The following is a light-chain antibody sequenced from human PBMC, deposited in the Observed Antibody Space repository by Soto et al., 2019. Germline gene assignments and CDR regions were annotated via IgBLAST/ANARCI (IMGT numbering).Light chain of an antibody. V-gene: IGKV1-39*01. J-gene: IGKJ5*01. Sequence: DIQMTQSPSSLSASVGDRFTITCRASQSISIYLNWYQQKPGKAPKLLIYAASSLQSGVPSRFSGSGSGTDFTLTISSLQPEDFATYYCQQSYSTPTFGQGTQREIK. CDR3: QQSYSTPT. CDR1: QSISIY. CDR2: AAS.